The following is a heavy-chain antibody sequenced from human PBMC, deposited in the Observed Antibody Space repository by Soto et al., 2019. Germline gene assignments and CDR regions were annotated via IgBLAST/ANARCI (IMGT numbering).Heavy chain of an antibody. CDR3: ARLRIATNNYKWFDP. J-gene: IGHJ5*02. Sequence: SETLSLTCSVSGAALNSGNYYWSWIRQVPGKGLEWIGHIYVTGAVDYNPSLRDRITISQDTSERQFSLNLRLVTAVDTAVYYCARLRIATNNYKWFDPWGQGTLVTVSS. CDR2: IYVTGAV. CDR1: GAALNSGNYY. D-gene: IGHD2-21*01. V-gene: IGHV4-31*03.